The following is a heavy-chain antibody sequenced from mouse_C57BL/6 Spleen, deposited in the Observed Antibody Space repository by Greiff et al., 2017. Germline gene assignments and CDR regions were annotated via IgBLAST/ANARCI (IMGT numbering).Heavy chain of an antibody. D-gene: IGHD1-1*01. Sequence: VQVVESGPGLVAPSQSLSITCTVSGFSLTSYGVHWVRQPPGKGLEWLVVIWSDGSTTYNSALKSRLSISKDNSKSQVFLKMNSLQTDDTAMYYCARSYYGSYYAMDYWGQGTSVTVSS. V-gene: IGHV2-6*03. J-gene: IGHJ4*01. CDR1: GFSLTSYG. CDR2: IWSDGST. CDR3: ARSYYGSYYAMDY.